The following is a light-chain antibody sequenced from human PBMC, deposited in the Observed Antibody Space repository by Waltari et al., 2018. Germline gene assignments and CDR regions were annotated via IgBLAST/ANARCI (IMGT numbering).Light chain of an antibody. J-gene: IGKJ2*01. CDR3: QQTYTSPYT. CDR2: WAS. CDR1: QTLVYNSNNKNY. V-gene: IGKV4-1*01. Sequence: DIVMTQSPDSLAVSLGERATINCKSSQTLVYNSNNKNYLTWYQQRPGQPPKLLFYWASTRECGVPERFHGCGSGTDFTLTISGVQAEDVAVYYCQQTYTSPYTFGQGTKLEIK.